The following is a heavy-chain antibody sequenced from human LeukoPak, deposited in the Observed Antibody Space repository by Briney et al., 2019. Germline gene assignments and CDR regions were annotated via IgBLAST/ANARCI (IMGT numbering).Heavy chain of an antibody. CDR1: GGSISSGSYY. CDR3: ARDLYYYDSSFGY. D-gene: IGHD3-22*01. CDR2: IYTSGST. J-gene: IGHJ4*02. Sequence: PSQTLSLTCTVSGGSISSGSYYWSWIRQPAWKGLEWIGRIYTSGSTNYNPSLKSRVTISVDTSKNQFSLKLSSVTAADSAVYYCARDLYYYDSSFGYWGQGTLVTVSS. V-gene: IGHV4-61*02.